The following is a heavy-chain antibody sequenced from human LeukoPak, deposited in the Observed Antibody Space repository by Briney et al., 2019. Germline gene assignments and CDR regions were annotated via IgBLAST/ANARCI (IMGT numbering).Heavy chain of an antibody. Sequence: ASVKVSCKVSGYTLTVLSIHWVRHAPGKGLEWGGGFDPEDGETIYAQKFQGRVTMTEDISTDTAYMELSSLRSEDTAVYYCARDGYGSGSYFPDYWGQGTLVTVSS. D-gene: IGHD3-10*01. CDR1: GYTLTVLS. J-gene: IGHJ4*02. CDR2: FDPEDGET. V-gene: IGHV1-24*01. CDR3: ARDGYGSGSYFPDY.